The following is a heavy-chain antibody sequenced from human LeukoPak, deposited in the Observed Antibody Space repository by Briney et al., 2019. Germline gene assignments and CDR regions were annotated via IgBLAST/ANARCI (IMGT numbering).Heavy chain of an antibody. V-gene: IGHV1-2*04. CDR3: ARAQWQWLDRYYFDY. Sequence: ASVKVSCKASGYTFTGYYMHWVRQAPGQGLEWMGWINPNSGGTNYAQKFQGWVAMTRDTSISTAYMELSRPRSDDTAVYYCARAQWQWLDRYYFDYWGQGTLVTVSS. D-gene: IGHD6-19*01. CDR1: GYTFTGYY. J-gene: IGHJ4*02. CDR2: INPNSGGT.